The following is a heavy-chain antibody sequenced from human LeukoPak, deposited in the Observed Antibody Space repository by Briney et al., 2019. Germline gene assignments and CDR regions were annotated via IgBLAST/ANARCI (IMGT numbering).Heavy chain of an antibody. CDR1: GFTFSSYG. V-gene: IGHV3-48*04. CDR3: ARAHTSGWYFDY. Sequence: GGSLRLSCAASGFTFSSYGMHWVRQAPGKGLEWVSYISTDGNTIYNADSVKGRFTISRDNAKNSLYLQMNSLRPEDTAVYYCARAHTSGWYFDYWGQGTLVTVSS. J-gene: IGHJ4*02. D-gene: IGHD6-19*01. CDR2: ISTDGNTI.